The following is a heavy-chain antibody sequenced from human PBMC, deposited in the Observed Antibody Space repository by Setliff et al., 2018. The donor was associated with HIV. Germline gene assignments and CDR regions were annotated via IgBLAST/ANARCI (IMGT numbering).Heavy chain of an antibody. J-gene: IGHJ4*02. CDR2: INPSGGST. CDR3: AREEDGEP. Sequence: GASVKVSCKASGYTFTSYYMHWVRQAPGQGLEWMGLINPSGGSTSYAQKFQGRVTVTRDTSTNTVYMELTSLRSDDTAAYYCAREEDGEPWGQGTLVTVSS. D-gene: IGHD3-10*01. V-gene: IGHV1-46*01. CDR1: GYTFTSYY.